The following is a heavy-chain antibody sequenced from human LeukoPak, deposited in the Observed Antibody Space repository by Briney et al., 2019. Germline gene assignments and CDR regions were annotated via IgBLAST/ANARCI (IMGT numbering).Heavy chain of an antibody. CDR3: AREIPAARNAFDL. D-gene: IGHD2-2*01. J-gene: IGHJ3*01. CDR2: INKDGSSK. Sequence: GGSLRLSCEASEFTFSNYWMSWVRQAPGKGLEWVANINKDGSSKNHVDSVKGRFTISRDNAKNSLYLQMSSLRAEDTAAFYCAREIPAARNAFDLWGQGTVVTVSS. V-gene: IGHV3-7*01. CDR1: EFTFSNYW.